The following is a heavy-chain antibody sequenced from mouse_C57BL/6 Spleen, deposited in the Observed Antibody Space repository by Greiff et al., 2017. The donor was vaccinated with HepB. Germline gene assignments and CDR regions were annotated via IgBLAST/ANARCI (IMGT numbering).Heavy chain of an antibody. V-gene: IGHV1-52*01. Sequence: VQLQQSGAELVRPGSSVKLSCKASGYTFTSYWMHWVKQRPIQGLEWIGNIDPSDSETHYNQKFKDKATLTVDKSSSTAYMQLSSLTSEDSAVYYCARSGVVATDWCFDVWGTGTTVTFSS. J-gene: IGHJ1*03. CDR1: GYTFTSYW. CDR3: ARSGVVATDWCFDV. CDR2: IDPSDSET. D-gene: IGHD1-1*01.